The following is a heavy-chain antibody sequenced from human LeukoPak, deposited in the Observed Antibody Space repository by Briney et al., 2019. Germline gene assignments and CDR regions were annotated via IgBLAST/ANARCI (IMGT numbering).Heavy chain of an antibody. CDR1: GFTFSSYW. Sequence: GGSLRLSCAASGFTFSSYWMSWVRQAPGKGLEWVANIKQDGSEKYYVDSVKGRFTISRDNAKNSLYLQMNSLRAEDTAVYYCARLRFGEGNWFDPWGQGTLVTVSS. CDR3: ARLRFGEGNWFDP. V-gene: IGHV3-7*03. D-gene: IGHD3-10*01. J-gene: IGHJ5*02. CDR2: IKQDGSEK.